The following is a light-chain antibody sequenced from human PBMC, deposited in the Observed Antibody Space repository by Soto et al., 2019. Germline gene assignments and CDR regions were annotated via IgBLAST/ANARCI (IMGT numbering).Light chain of an antibody. CDR3: QQYNSGLET. Sequence: DIQMTQSPSSLSAFVGDRVTISCRASPGISSSLAWYQQKPGKVPKVLIYDASTLQSGVPSRFSGSGSGTDFTLTISSLQPEDVAIYYCQQYNSGLETFGPGTKVDIK. V-gene: IGKV1-27*01. CDR2: DAS. J-gene: IGKJ3*01. CDR1: PGISSS.